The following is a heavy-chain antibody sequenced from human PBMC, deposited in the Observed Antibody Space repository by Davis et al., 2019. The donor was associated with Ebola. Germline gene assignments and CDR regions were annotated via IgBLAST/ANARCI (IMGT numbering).Heavy chain of an antibody. J-gene: IGHJ4*02. CDR2: ISSTSRTI. CDR1: GFSASLYS. V-gene: IGHV3-48*02. Sequence: GESLKLSCAFSGFSASLYSLNWVREAPGKGLGWVSYISSTSRTIYYADSVKGRFTIFRDNARNSVYLQLNSLTDEDTAVYFCAREGYTGYVRISGSYYADYWGQGTLVTVSS. CDR3: AREGYTGYVRISGSYYADY. D-gene: IGHD5-12*01.